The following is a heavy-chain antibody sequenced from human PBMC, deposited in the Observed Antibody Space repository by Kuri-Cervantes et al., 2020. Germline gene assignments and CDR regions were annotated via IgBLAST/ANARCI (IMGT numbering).Heavy chain of an antibody. CDR1: GFTFSSYA. CDR2: ISYDGSNK. V-gene: IGHV3-30-3*02. D-gene: IGHD1-26*01. Sequence: GESLKISCAASGFTFSSYAMHWVRQAPGKGLEWVAVISYDGSNKYYADSVKGRFTISRDNSKNTLYLQMNSLRAEDTAVYYCAKTVGSITRPDYWGQGTTVTVSS. CDR3: AKTVGSITRPDY. J-gene: IGHJ4*03.